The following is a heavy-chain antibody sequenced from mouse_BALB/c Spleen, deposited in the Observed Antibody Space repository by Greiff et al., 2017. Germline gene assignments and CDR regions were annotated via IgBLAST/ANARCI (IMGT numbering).Heavy chain of an antibody. D-gene: IGHD1-1*02. J-gene: IGHJ4*01. CDR2: ISSGSSTI. CDR3: ARIWSSMDY. V-gene: IGHV5-17*02. CDR1: GFTFSSFG. Sequence: EVQRVESGGGLVKPGGSLKLSCAASGFTFSSFGMHWVRQAPEKGLEWVAYISSGSSTIYYADTVKGRFTISRDNPKNTLFLQMTSLRSEDTAMYYCARIWSSMDYWGQGTSVTVSS.